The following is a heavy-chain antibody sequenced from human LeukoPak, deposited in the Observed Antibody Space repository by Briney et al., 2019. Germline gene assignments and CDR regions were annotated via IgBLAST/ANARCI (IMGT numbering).Heavy chain of an antibody. CDR3: ARYHYYYYMDV. CDR2: INHSGST. Sequence: SETLSLTCAVYGGSFSGYYWSWIRQPPGKGLEWIGEINHSGSTNYNPSLKSRVTISVDTSKNQFSLKLSSVTAADTAVYYCARYHYYYYMDVWGKGTTATVSS. V-gene: IGHV4-34*01. J-gene: IGHJ6*03. CDR1: GGSFSGYY.